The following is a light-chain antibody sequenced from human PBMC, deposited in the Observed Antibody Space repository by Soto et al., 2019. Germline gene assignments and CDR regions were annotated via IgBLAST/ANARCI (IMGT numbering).Light chain of an antibody. CDR1: QSVSSSY. Sequence: EIVLTQSPGTLSLSPGERATLSCRASQSVSSSYLAWYQQKPGQAPRLLIYGASSRATGIPDRFSGSGSGTDFTLTISRLEPEDFAVYYCQQYGSSLWT. J-gene: IGKJ1*01. V-gene: IGKV3-20*01. CDR2: GAS. CDR3: QQYGSSLWT.